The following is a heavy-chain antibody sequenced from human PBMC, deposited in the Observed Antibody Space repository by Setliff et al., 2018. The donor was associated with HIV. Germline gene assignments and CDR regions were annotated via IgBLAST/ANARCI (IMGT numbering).Heavy chain of an antibody. CDR1: GYTFTNFW. Sequence: RGESPKISCKASGYTFTNFWIGWVRQVPGKGLEWMGNIYPGDSDIRYNPSFQGQVTISVDKSISTAYLQWSSLKASDTAIYYCARHEGRWLPYIGDYWGQGTLVTVSS. CDR3: ARHEGRWLPYIGDY. CDR2: IYPGDSDI. V-gene: IGHV5-51*01. J-gene: IGHJ4*02. D-gene: IGHD5-12*01.